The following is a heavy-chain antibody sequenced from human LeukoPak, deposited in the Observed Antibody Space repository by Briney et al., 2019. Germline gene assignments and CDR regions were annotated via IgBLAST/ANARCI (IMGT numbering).Heavy chain of an antibody. J-gene: IGHJ6*03. Sequence: GSLRLSCAASGFTFSDYYMSWIRQAPGKGLEWIGYIYYSGSTNYNPSLKSRVTISVDTSKNQFSLKLSSVTAADTAVYYCARGSYYDILTGGYYYYYMDVWGKGTTVTISS. CDR2: IYYSGST. CDR1: GFTFSDYY. CDR3: ARGSYYDILTGGYYYYYMDV. V-gene: IGHV4-59*01. D-gene: IGHD3-9*01.